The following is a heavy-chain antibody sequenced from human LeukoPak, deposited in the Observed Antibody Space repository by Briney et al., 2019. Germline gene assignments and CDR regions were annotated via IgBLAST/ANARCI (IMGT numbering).Heavy chain of an antibody. CDR3: ARDPLAIVGATGY. CDR2: IKQDGSEK. J-gene: IGHJ4*02. CDR1: GFTFSSYW. V-gene: IGHV3-7*01. D-gene: IGHD1-26*01. Sequence: GGSLRLSCAASGFTFSSYWMSWVRQAPGKGLEWVANIKQDGSEKYYVDSVKGRFTISRDNAKNSLYLQMNSLRAEDTAVYYCARDPLAIVGATGYWGKGTLVTVSS.